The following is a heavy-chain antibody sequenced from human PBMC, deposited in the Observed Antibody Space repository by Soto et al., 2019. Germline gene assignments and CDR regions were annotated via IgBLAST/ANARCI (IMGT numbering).Heavy chain of an antibody. CDR3: AREAYCSSGSGALYSHDFFGMDV. Sequence: ASVKVSCKASHYSFARYGISWVRQAPVQGLEWMGGISTYNSNTKYAQKFQGRVTMTTETPTRTAYMNLRSLTSDDTAVYYRAREAYCSSGSGALYSHDFFGMDVWG. D-gene: IGHD2-15*01. V-gene: IGHV1-18*01. J-gene: IGHJ6*02. CDR1: HYSFARYG. CDR2: ISTYNSNT.